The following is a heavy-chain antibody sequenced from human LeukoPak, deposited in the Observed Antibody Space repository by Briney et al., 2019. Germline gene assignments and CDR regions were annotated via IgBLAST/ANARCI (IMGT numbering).Heavy chain of an antibody. CDR1: GFTFDDYA. V-gene: IGHV3-9*01. CDR3: AKDETPGQDY. D-gene: IGHD1-14*01. Sequence: GGSLRLSCAASGFTFDDYAMHWVRQAPGKGLEWVSGISWNSGSIGYADSVKGRFTISRDNSKNTLYLQMNSLRAEDTAVYYCAKDETPGQDYWGQGTLVTVSS. CDR2: ISWNSGSI. J-gene: IGHJ4*02.